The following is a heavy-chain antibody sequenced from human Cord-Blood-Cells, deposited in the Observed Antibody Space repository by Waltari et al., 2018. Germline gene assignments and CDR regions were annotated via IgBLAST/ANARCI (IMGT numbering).Heavy chain of an antibody. CDR2: IYYSGST. CDR1: GGSISSYY. V-gene: IGHV4-59*01. Sequence: QVQLQESGPGLVKPSETLSLPCPVSGGSISSYYWTWIRPPPGKGLEWIGYIYYSGSTNYNPSLKSRVTISVDTSKNQFSLKLSSVTAADTAVYYCARASIAARLYYVDYWGQGTLVTVSS. J-gene: IGHJ4*02. D-gene: IGHD6-6*01. CDR3: ARASIAARLYYVDY.